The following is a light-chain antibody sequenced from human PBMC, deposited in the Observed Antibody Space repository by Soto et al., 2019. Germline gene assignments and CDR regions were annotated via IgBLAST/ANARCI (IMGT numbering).Light chain of an antibody. Sequence: EIVLTQSPATLSLSPGARAPLSCRASQSVSRHLAWYQQKPGQAPRLLIYGASRRATGIPDRFSGSGSGTDFTLSISRLEPEDFAVYYCQQYGSSPLTFGGGTKVDIK. CDR2: GAS. J-gene: IGKJ4*01. V-gene: IGKV3-20*01. CDR1: QSVSRH. CDR3: QQYGSSPLT.